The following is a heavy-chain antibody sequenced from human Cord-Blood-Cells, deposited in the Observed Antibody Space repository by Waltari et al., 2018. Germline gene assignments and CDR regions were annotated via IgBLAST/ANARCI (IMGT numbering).Heavy chain of an antibody. J-gene: IGHJ2*01. CDR3: ARTGGYCSSTSCHYWYFDL. CDR2: IYYGGST. D-gene: IGHD2-2*01. Sequence: QVQLQESGPGLVKPSETLSLTCTVSGGSISSYYWSWIRQPPGTGLEWIGYIYYGGSTNYNPSLKSRVTISVDTSKNQFSLKLSSVTAADTAVYYCARTGGYCSSTSCHYWYFDLWGRGTLVTVSS. V-gene: IGHV4-59*01. CDR1: GGSISSYY.